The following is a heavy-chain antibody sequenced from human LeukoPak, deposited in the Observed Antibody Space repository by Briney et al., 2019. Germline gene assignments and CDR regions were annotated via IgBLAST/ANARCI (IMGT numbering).Heavy chain of an antibody. Sequence: GGSLRLARAASGLTFAEPGMRWASHGGGKGLEWVTGIDRNGDSTGYADSVKGRFTISRDNAKNSLYLQMNSLRAEDTALYYCARDHKGGDGADAFDIWGHGTMVTVSS. CDR2: IDRNGDST. CDR1: GLTFAEPG. D-gene: IGHD5-24*01. V-gene: IGHV3-20*04. J-gene: IGHJ3*02. CDR3: ARDHKGGDGADAFDI.